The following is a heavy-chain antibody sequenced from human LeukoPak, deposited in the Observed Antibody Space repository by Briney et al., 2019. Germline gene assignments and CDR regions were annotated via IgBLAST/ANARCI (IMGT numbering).Heavy chain of an antibody. D-gene: IGHD4-17*01. CDR1: GGTFSSYA. CDR3: AREIYGDYGRWFDP. CDR2: IIPIFGTA. V-gene: IGHV1-69*05. Sequence: SVKVSCKASGGTFSSYAISWVRQAPGQGLEWMGRIIPIFGTANYAQKFQGRVTITTDESTSTAYMELSSLRSEDTAVYYCAREIYGDYGRWFDPWGQGTLVTVSS. J-gene: IGHJ5*02.